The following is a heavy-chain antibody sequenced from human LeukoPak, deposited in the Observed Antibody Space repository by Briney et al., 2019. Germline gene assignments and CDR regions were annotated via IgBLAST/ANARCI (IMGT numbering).Heavy chain of an antibody. Sequence: GGSLRLSCAASRFTFSRYWMSWVRQAPGKGLDWIAGIFGSGGSPHYADSVKGRFTISRDNSKNTVYLQINSLRAEDTAVYYCGKTTAGYSSGQKPAWPVDYWGQGTLVTVSS. V-gene: IGHV3-23*01. CDR3: GKTTAGYSSGQKPAWPVDY. CDR2: IFGSGGSP. CDR1: RFTFSRYW. J-gene: IGHJ4*02. D-gene: IGHD5-18*01.